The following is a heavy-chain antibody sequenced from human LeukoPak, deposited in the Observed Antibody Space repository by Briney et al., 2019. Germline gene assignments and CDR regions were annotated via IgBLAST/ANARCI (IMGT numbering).Heavy chain of an antibody. CDR2: IYYSGST. V-gene: IGHV4-59*01. J-gene: IGHJ5*02. CDR3: ARGDADFWSGYYARSIWFDP. CDR1: GGSISSYY. Sequence: PSETLSLTCIVSGGSISSYYWSWIRQPPGKGLEWIGYIYYSGSTNYNPSLKGRVTISVDTSKNQFSLKLSSVTAADTAVYYCARGDADFWSGYYARSIWFDPWGQGTLVTVSS. D-gene: IGHD3-3*01.